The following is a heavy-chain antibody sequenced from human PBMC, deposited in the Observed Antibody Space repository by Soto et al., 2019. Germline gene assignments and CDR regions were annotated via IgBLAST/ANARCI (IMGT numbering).Heavy chain of an antibody. Sequence: ASVKVSCKASGYTFTSYYMHWVRQAPGQGFEWMGIINPSGGSTSYAQKFQGRVTMTRDTSTSTVYMELSSLRSEDTAVYYCAREGRATIGRDHYGTDVWGQGPTRTGSS. CDR1: GYTFTSYY. D-gene: IGHD5-12*01. CDR2: INPSGGST. V-gene: IGHV1-46*01. CDR3: AREGRATIGRDHYGTDV. J-gene: IGHJ6*02.